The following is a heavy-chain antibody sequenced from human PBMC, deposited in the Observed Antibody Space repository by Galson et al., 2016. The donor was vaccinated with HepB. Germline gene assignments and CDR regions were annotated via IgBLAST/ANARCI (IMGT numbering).Heavy chain of an antibody. CDR2: ILPIFAAA. D-gene: IGHD6-13*01. CDR1: GGTFSSFS. Sequence: CKASGGTFSSFSFSWVRQAPGQGPEWMGVILPIFAAANYAEKFQGRVTITADTSASTAHMELSSLRSEDTAVYYCARGQLTFDYWGQGTRVTVSS. V-gene: IGHV1-69*06. CDR3: ARGQLTFDY. J-gene: IGHJ4*02.